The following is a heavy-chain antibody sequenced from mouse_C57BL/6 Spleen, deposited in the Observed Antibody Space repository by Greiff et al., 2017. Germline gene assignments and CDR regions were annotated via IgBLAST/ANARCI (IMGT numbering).Heavy chain of an antibody. CDR3: ARSHYYDYDVGWFAY. J-gene: IGHJ3*01. CDR1: GYTFTDYY. V-gene: IGHV1-26*01. Sequence: EVQLQQSGPELVKPGASVKISCKASGYTFTDYYMNWVKQSHGKSLEWIGDINPNNGGTSYNQKFKGKATLTVDKSSSTAYMELRSLTSEDSAVYYCARSHYYDYDVGWFAYWGQGTLVTVSA. D-gene: IGHD2-4*01. CDR2: INPNNGGT.